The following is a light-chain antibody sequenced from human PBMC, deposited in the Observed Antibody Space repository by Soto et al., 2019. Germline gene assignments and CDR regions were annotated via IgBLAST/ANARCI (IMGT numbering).Light chain of an antibody. CDR3: QQGYTTPGT. Sequence: DIQMTQSPSSLSASVGDRVTITCRASQSVSSHLNWYQQRPGKAPKLLIYAASSLQSGVPSRFSGSGSGTDFTLTISRLQPEDFATYYCQQGYTTPGTFGQGTKVDIK. V-gene: IGKV1-39*01. CDR2: AAS. J-gene: IGKJ1*01. CDR1: QSVSSH.